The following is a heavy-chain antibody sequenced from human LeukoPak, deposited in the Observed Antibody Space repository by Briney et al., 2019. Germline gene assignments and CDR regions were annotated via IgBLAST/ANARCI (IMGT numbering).Heavy chain of an antibody. J-gene: IGHJ5*02. CDR2: IYYSGST. D-gene: IGHD2-15*01. CDR3: ASGPLYCSGGSCYSDAWFDP. CDR1: GGSISSYY. V-gene: IGHV4-59*01. Sequence: SETLSLTCTVSGGSISSYYWSWIRQPPGKGLERIGYIYYSGSTNYNPSLKSRVTISVDTSKNQFSLKLSSVTAADTAVYYCASGPLYCSGGSCYSDAWFDPWGQGTLVTVSS.